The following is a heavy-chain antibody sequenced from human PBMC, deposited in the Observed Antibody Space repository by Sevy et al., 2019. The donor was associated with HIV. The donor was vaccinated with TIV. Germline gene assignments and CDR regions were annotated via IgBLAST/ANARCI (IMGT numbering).Heavy chain of an antibody. J-gene: IGHJ4*02. D-gene: IGHD1-1*01. Sequence: GGSLRLSCAASGFTFSSYARSWVRQAPGKGLEWVSGISGSGGSTYYADSVKGRFTISRDNSKNTLNLQMNSLRAEDTAVYYCAKVGRGSTTGTTDYWGQGTLVTVSS. CDR2: ISGSGGST. V-gene: IGHV3-23*01. CDR3: AKVGRGSTTGTTDY. CDR1: GFTFSSYA.